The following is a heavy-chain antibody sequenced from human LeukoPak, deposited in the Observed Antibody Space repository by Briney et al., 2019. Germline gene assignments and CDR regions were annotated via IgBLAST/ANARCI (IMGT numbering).Heavy chain of an antibody. CDR1: GFTFSSYE. D-gene: IGHD3-22*01. J-gene: IGHJ3*02. CDR2: ISSSGSTI. V-gene: IGHV3-48*03. Sequence: GGSLRLSXAASGFTFSSYEMNWVRQAPGKGLEWVSYISSSGSTIYYADSVKGRFTISRDNAKNSLYLQMNSLRAEDTAVYYCASVPMMDAFDIWGQGTMVTVPS. CDR3: ASVPMMDAFDI.